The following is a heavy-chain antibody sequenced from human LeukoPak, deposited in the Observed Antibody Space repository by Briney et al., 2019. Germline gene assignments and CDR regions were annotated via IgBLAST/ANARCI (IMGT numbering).Heavy chain of an antibody. Sequence: VASVKVSCKASGYTFSSYGIIWVRQAPGQGLEWMGWISVYNGTTKSAQNLQGRVIMTTDTSTNTAHMELRSLRSDDTAVYYCARIASDGSGTNHYWGQGTQVIVSS. D-gene: IGHD3-10*01. J-gene: IGHJ4*02. CDR3: ARIASDGSGTNHY. V-gene: IGHV1-18*01. CDR1: GYTFSSYG. CDR2: ISVYNGTT.